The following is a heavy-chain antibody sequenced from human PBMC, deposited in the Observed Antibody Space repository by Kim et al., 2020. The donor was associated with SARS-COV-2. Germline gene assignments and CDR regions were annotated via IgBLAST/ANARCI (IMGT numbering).Heavy chain of an antibody. D-gene: IGHD3-10*01. V-gene: IGHV1-69*13. CDR3: AIKMVRGVIIRPDFDY. Sequence: SVKVSCKASGGTFSSYAISWVRQAPGQGLEWMGGIIPIFGTANYAQKFQGRVTITADESTSTAYMELSSLRSEDTAVYYCAIKMVRGVIIRPDFDYWGQGTLVTVSS. J-gene: IGHJ4*02. CDR1: GGTFSSYA. CDR2: IIPIFGTA.